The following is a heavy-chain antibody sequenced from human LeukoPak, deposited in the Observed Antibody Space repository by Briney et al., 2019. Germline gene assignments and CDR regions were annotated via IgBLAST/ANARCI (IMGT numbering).Heavy chain of an antibody. CDR2: ISSSSSYI. CDR1: GFTFSSYS. D-gene: IGHD2-15*01. V-gene: IGHV3-21*01. Sequence: PGGSLRLSCAASGFTFSSYSMNWVHQAPGKGLEWVSSISSSSSYIYYADSVKGRFTISRDNAKNSLYLQMNSLRAEDTAVYYCAREADSGYYRTVDYWGQGTMVTVS. CDR3: AREADSGYYRTVDY. J-gene: IGHJ4*02.